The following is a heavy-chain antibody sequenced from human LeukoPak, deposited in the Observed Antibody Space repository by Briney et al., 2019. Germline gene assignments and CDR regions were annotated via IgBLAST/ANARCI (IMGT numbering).Heavy chain of an antibody. V-gene: IGHV4-4*07. CDR3: ARDGLYSSGYSYFDY. Sequence: PSETLSLTCTASGVSTTSYYVSWIRQFAGKKLEWLGRVHADGTSNYNPSLKSRVTISVDTSKNQFSLLLTSVTAADTAAYYCARDGLYSSGYSYFDYWGHGTLVTVSS. J-gene: IGHJ4*01. CDR2: VHADGTS. D-gene: IGHD3-22*01. CDR1: GVSTTSYY.